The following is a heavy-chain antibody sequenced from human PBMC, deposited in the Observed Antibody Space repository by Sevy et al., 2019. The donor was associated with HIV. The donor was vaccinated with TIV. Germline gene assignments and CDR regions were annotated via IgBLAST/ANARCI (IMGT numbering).Heavy chain of an antibody. J-gene: IGHJ4*02. CDR1: GGTFSSYA. CDR2: IIPIFGTA. Sequence: ASVKVSCKASGGTFSSYAISWVRQAPGQGLEWMGGIIPIFGTANYAQKFQGRVTITADESTSTAYMELSSLRAEDTAVYYCARGLNTFLPLARTSPTGYFDYWGQGTLVTVSS. V-gene: IGHV1-69*13. CDR3: ARGLNTFLPLARTSPTGYFDY. D-gene: IGHD3-16*01.